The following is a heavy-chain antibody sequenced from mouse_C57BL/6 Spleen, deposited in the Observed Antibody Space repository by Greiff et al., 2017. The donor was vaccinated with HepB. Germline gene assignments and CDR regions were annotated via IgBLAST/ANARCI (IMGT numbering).Heavy chain of an antibody. CDR2: IDPETGGT. CDR3: TNYGSSQGAMDY. CDR1: GYTFTDYE. D-gene: IGHD1-1*01. Sequence: VQLQQSGAELVRPGASVTLSCKASGYTFTDYEMHWVKQTPVHGLEWIGAIDPETGGTAYNQKFKGKAILTADKSSSTAYMELRSLTSEDSAVYYCTNYGSSQGAMDYWGQGTSVTVSS. J-gene: IGHJ4*01. V-gene: IGHV1-15*01.